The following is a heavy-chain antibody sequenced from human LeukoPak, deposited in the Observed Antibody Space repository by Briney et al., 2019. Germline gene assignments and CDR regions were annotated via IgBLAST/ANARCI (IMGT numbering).Heavy chain of an antibody. V-gene: IGHV1-18*01. D-gene: IGHD3-3*01. CDR1: GYTFTSYG. J-gene: IGHJ4*02. CDR2: ISGYNGNT. CDR3: ARVSGNGYWSSAHTFDY. Sequence: GSSVKVSCKASGYTFTSYGISWVRQAPGQGLEWMGWISGYNGNTNYAQKLQGRVTMTTDTSTSTAYMELRSLRSDDTAVYYCARVSGNGYWSSAHTFDYWGQGTLVTVSS.